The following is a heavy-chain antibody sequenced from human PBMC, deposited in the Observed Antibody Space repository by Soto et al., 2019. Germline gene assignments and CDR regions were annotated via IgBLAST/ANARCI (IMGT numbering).Heavy chain of an antibody. D-gene: IGHD3-3*01. CDR3: ARARSIFGVVLLV. V-gene: IGHV4-61*01. CDR1: GGSVSSGSYY. J-gene: IGHJ6*04. CDR2: IYYSGST. Sequence: ASETLSLTCTVSGGSVSSGSYYWSWIRQPPGKGLEWIGYIYYSGSTNYNPSLKSRVTISVDTSKNQFSMKLSSVTAADTAVYYCARARSIFGVVLLVWGDGTPVPISP.